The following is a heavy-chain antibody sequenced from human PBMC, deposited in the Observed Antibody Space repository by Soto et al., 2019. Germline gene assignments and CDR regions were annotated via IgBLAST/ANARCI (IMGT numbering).Heavy chain of an antibody. J-gene: IGHJ5*01. CDR2: ISSSFITI. D-gene: IGHD2-2*01. Sequence: EVRLVESGGGLVQPGGSLRLSCAASGFTFSSYSMNWVRQAPGKGLEWVSYISSSFITIYYADSVKGRFTISRDNAKNSLYLQMNSLRAEDTAVYYCARDCPGSSTTCYGNEWFDSWGQGTLVTVSS. V-gene: IGHV3-48*01. CDR1: GFTFSSYS. CDR3: ARDCPGSSTTCYGNEWFDS.